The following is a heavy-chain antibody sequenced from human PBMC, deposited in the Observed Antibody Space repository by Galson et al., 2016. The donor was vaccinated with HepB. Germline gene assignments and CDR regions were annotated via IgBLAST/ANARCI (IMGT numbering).Heavy chain of an antibody. Sequence: QSGAEVKKPGDSLRISCKASGYSFNRYWISWVRQMPGKDLEWMGRIDPSDSYTNYSPSFEGHVTISSDKSIATAYLQWTSLKASDTAMYYCARHRSMIAPPLFDIWGQGIMVTVSS. J-gene: IGHJ3*02. V-gene: IGHV5-10-1*01. D-gene: IGHD2-21*01. CDR2: IDPSDSYT. CDR1: GYSFNRYW. CDR3: ARHRSMIAPPLFDI.